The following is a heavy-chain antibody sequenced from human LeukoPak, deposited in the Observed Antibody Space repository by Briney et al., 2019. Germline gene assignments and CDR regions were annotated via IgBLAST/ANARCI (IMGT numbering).Heavy chain of an antibody. V-gene: IGHV4-34*01. D-gene: IGHD5-24*01. CDR2: INHSGST. CDR1: GGSFSGYY. Sequence: SETLSLTCAVYGGSFSGYYWSWIRQPPGKGLEGIGEINHSGSTNYNPSLKSRVTISVDTSKNQFSLKLSSVTAADTAVYYCASRRWLQYRGTIDYWGQGTLVTVSS. CDR3: ASRRWLQYRGTIDY. J-gene: IGHJ4*02.